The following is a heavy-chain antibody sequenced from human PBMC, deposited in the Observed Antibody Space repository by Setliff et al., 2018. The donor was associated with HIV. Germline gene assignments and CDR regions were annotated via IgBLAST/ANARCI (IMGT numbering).Heavy chain of an antibody. Sequence: GGSLRLSCAASGFTFSSYWMNWVRQAPGKGLEWVANIKQDGREKYYVDSVKGRFTISRDNAKNSLYLQMNSLRAEDTAVYYCARFDDSNGFDYWGQGTLVTVSS. J-gene: IGHJ4*02. CDR2: IKQDGREK. V-gene: IGHV3-7*01. CDR3: ARFDDSNGFDY. CDR1: GFTFSSYW. D-gene: IGHD3-22*01.